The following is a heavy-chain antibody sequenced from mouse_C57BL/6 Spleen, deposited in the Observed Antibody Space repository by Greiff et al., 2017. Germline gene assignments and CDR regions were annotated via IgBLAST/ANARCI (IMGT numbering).Heavy chain of an antibody. Sequence: VQLQQSGPELVKPGASVKLSCKASGYTFTDYYINWVKQRPGQGLEWIGWIFPGSGSTYYNEKFKGKATLTGDKSSSTAYMLLRSLTSEGSAIYFGARGDLVATVVATGDYWGQGTTLTVSS. J-gene: IGHJ2*01. CDR3: ARGDLVATVVATGDY. CDR2: IFPGSGST. V-gene: IGHV1-75*01. D-gene: IGHD1-1*01. CDR1: GYTFTDYY.